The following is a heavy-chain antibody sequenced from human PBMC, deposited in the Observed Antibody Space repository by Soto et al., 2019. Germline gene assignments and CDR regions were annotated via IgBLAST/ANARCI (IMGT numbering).Heavy chain of an antibody. J-gene: IGHJ5*02. D-gene: IGHD3-10*01. V-gene: IGHV4-39*01. CDR1: GGSISSSSYY. CDR3: ARHGSGSRGIDP. Sequence: SETLSLTCTVSGGSISSSSYYWGWIRQPPGKGLEWIGSIYYSGSTYYNPSLKSRVTISVDTSKNQFSLKLSSVTAADTAVYYCARHGSGSRGIDPWGQGTLVTVSS. CDR2: IYYSGST.